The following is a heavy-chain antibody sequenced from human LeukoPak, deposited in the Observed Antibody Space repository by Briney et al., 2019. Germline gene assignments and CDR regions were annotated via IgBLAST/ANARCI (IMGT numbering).Heavy chain of an antibody. CDR1: GGSFSGYY. V-gene: IGHV4-34*01. D-gene: IGHD3/OR15-3a*01. CDR3: ATRTN. Sequence: TSETLSLTCAVYGGSFSGYYWSWIRQPPGKGLEWIGEINHSGSTNYNPSLKSRVTISVDMPKNQFSLILTSVTAADTAVYYCATRTNWGQGTLVTVSS. J-gene: IGHJ4*02. CDR2: INHSGST.